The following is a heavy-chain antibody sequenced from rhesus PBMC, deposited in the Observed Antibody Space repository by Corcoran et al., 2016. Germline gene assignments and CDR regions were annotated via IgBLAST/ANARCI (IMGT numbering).Heavy chain of an antibody. CDR2: ISNTCKTI. D-gene: IGHD3-3*01. J-gene: IGHJ6*01. V-gene: IGHV3S4*01. Sequence: EVQLVESGGGLVQPGGSLRLSCAASGFTFSSYDMSWVRQALGNGLEWVSSISNTCKTIYYAGAGKGRFTISRDNAKNSLSLQMNSLKTEDTAVYYCTRDQGQYLDGLSPYGLDSWGQGVVVTVSS. CDR1: GFTFSSYD. CDR3: TRDQGQYLDGLSPYGLDS.